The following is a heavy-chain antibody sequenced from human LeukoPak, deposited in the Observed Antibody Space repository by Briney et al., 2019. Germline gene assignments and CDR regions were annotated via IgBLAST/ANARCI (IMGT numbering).Heavy chain of an antibody. Sequence: PGGSLRLSCAASGFAFSTYTMHWVRQAPGKGPEWVSAISGSGGSTYYADSVKGRFTISRDNSKNTLYLQMNSLRAEDTAVYYCAKDTPTVGATTRPDYWGQGTLVTVSS. CDR2: ISGSGGST. J-gene: IGHJ4*02. V-gene: IGHV3-23*01. CDR1: GFAFSTYT. CDR3: AKDTPTVGATTRPDY. D-gene: IGHD1-26*01.